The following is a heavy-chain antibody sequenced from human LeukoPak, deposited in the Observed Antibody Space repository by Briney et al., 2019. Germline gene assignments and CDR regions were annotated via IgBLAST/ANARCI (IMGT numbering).Heavy chain of an antibody. D-gene: IGHD1-26*01. V-gene: IGHV3-23*01. CDR1: GFTFRSYV. J-gene: IGHJ4*02. CDR3: AKGGGNYLGTYFDY. Sequence: PGGSLRLSCAASGFTFRSYVMSWVRQAPGKGLEWVSIVSASGGSTYYADSVKGRFTISRDNSKNTVFLQMNSLRAEDTAVYYCAKGGGNYLGTYFDYWGQGTLVTVSS. CDR2: VSASGGST.